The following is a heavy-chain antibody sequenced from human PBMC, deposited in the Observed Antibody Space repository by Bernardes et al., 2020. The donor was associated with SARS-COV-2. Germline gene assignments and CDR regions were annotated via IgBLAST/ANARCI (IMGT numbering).Heavy chain of an antibody. CDR2: IYSGGRT. V-gene: IGHV3-66*01. CDR1: GFTVSSNY. CDR3: ARDLVAYYDSSGYLSLGGMDV. D-gene: IGHD3-22*01. J-gene: IGHJ6*02. Sequence: GGSLRLSCAGSGFTVSSNYMSWVRQAPGKGLEWVSVIYSGGRTHYADSVKGRFTISRDNSKNTLYLQMNSLRAEDTAVYYCARDLVAYYDSSGYLSLGGMDVWGQGTTVTVSS.